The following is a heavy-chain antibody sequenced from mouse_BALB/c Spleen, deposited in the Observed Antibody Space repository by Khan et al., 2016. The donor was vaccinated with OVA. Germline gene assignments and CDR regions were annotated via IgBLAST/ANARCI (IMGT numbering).Heavy chain of an antibody. CDR2: INPDSSTI. V-gene: IGHV4-1*02. J-gene: IGHJ3*01. D-gene: IGHD2-14*01. CDR1: GFDFSRYW. CDR3: ARPYRYDGRAWFAY. Sequence: EVQLQESGGGLVQPGGSLKLSCAASGFDFSRYWMSWVRQAPGKGLEWIGEINPDSSTINYTLSLKDKFIISRDNAKNTLYLQMSKVRSEDTALYYCARPYRYDGRAWFAYWGQGTLVTVSA.